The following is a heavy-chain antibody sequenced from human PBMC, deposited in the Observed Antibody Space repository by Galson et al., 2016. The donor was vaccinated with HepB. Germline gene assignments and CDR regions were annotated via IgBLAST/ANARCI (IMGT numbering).Heavy chain of an antibody. CDR3: AGPDILGWFGEGAFDV. Sequence: SLRLSCAASGFLFTDYGMHWVRQAPGKGLEWVAVIWSNGRNKFYADSVKGRFTISRDNAKNSLYLQMDRLRPEDTAVYYCAGPDILGWFGEGAFDVWGQGTVVIVSS. J-gene: IGHJ3*01. CDR1: GFLFTDYG. V-gene: IGHV3-33*01. CDR2: IWSNGRNK. D-gene: IGHD3-10*01.